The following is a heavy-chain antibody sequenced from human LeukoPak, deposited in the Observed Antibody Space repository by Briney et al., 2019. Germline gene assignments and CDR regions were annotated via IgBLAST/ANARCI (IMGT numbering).Heavy chain of an antibody. D-gene: IGHD2-15*01. CDR3: ARGPSGGNGFSY. J-gene: IGHJ4*02. CDR1: GFTFSSYW. Sequence: AGSLRLSCAASGFTFSSYWMSWVRQAPGKGLEWVANIKKDGSERYYVDSVKGRFTISRDNAKNSLYLQMNSLRAVDTAVYYCARGPSGGNGFSYWGLGTLVTVSS. V-gene: IGHV3-7*04. CDR2: IKKDGSER.